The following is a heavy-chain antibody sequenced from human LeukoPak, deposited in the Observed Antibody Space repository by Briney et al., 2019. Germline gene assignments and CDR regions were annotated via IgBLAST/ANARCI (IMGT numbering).Heavy chain of an antibody. CDR1: GDTFISHA. J-gene: IGHJ4*02. D-gene: IGHD3-22*01. V-gene: IGHV1-69*04. Sequence: SVKVSCKASGDTFISHAITWVRQAPGQGLEWMGRIIPIIGTGNYAQKFQGRVTITADKSTNTAYMELTRVTSEDTAVYYCARGHDSSGHRAAFWGQGTRVTVSS. CDR2: IIPIIGTG. CDR3: ARGHDSSGHRAAF.